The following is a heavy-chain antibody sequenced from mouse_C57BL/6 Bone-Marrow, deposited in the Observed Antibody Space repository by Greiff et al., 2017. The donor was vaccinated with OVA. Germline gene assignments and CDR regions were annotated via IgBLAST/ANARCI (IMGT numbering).Heavy chain of an antibody. D-gene: IGHD2-2*01. CDR2: ISSGSSTI. CDR3: ARPPMVTTAPWFAY. V-gene: IGHV5-17*01. Sequence: EVQLVESGGGLVKPGGSLKLSCAASGFTFSDYGMHWVRQAPGKGLEWVAYISSGSSTIYYADTVKGRFTISRDNAKNTLFLQMTSLRSEDTAMYYCARPPMVTTAPWFAYWGQGTLVTVSA. J-gene: IGHJ3*01. CDR1: GFTFSDYG.